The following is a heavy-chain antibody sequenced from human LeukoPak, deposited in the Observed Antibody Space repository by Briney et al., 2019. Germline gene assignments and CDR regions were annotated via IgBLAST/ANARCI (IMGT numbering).Heavy chain of an antibody. D-gene: IGHD1-26*01. J-gene: IGHJ3*02. CDR2: INPNSGGT. CDR1: GYTFTGYY. V-gene: IGHV1-2*02. Sequence: ASVKVSCKASGYTFTGYYMHWVRQAPGQGLEWMGWINPNSGGTNYAQKFQGRVTMTRDTSISTAYMELSRLRSDDTAVYYCARVRVGTIGGFYNWGQGTKVTVSS. CDR3: ARVRVGTIGGFYN.